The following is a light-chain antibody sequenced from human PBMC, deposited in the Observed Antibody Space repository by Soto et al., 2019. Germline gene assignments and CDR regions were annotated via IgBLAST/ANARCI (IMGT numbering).Light chain of an antibody. CDR3: SSYTNSGV. CDR1: SSDVGGYDY. J-gene: IGLJ1*01. V-gene: IGLV2-14*01. CDR2: EVS. Sequence: QSALTQPASVSGSPGQSITISCTGTSSDVGGYDYVSWYQLHPGKAPKLMVFEVSNRPSGVSYRFSGSKSGNTASLTISGLQAEDEADYYCSSYTNSGVFGTGTKVTVL.